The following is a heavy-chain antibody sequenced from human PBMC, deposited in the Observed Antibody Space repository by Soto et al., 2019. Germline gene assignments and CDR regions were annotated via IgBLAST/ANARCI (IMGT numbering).Heavy chain of an antibody. Sequence: QVQLVQSGAEVKKPGSSVKVSCKASGGTFSSYAISWVRQAPGQGLEWMGGIIPIFGTANYAQKFQGRVTITADEPTRPPYRELSSLISEDTAVYYCARSRGGAVAGNWFDYWGQGTLVTVSS. D-gene: IGHD6-19*01. J-gene: IGHJ4*02. V-gene: IGHV1-69*12. CDR3: ARSRGGAVAGNWFDY. CDR1: GGTFSSYA. CDR2: IIPIFGTA.